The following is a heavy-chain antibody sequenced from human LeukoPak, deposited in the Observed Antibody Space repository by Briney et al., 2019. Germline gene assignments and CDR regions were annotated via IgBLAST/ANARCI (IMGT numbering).Heavy chain of an antibody. CDR2: IYHSGST. Sequence: SETLSLTCAVSGGSISSGGYSWSWIRQPPGKGLEWIGYIYHSGSTYYNPSLKSRVTISVDRSKNQFSLKLSSVTAADTAVYCCARTYDSSGYYYYFDYWGQGTLVTVSS. J-gene: IGHJ4*02. D-gene: IGHD3-22*01. V-gene: IGHV4-30-2*01. CDR1: GGSISSGGYS. CDR3: ARTYDSSGYYYYFDY.